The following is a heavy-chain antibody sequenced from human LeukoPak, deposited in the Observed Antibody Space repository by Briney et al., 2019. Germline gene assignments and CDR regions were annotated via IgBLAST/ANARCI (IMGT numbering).Heavy chain of an antibody. CDR2: IIPSDGAT. J-gene: IGHJ6*03. CDR3: AREGFDTAIPYYHYYMDV. Sequence: ASVKVSCKASGFPFTMYYIHWVRQAPGQGLEWMGMIIPSDGATTYAQRFQGRVTMTRDMSTTTVYMDLRSLRSEDTAVYFCAREGFDTAIPYYHYYMDVWGKGTTVTVSS. V-gene: IGHV1-46*01. D-gene: IGHD5-18*01. CDR1: GFPFTMYY.